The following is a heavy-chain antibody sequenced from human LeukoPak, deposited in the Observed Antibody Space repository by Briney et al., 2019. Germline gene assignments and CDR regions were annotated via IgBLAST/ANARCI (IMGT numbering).Heavy chain of an antibody. J-gene: IGHJ4*02. D-gene: IGHD3-3*01. CDR1: GGSISSSSYY. CDR2: IYYSGST. V-gene: IGHV4-39*01. CDR3: ARHDVTIFGVVSATHFDY. Sequence: PSETLSLTCTVSGGSISSSSYYWCWIRQPPGKGLEWIGSIYYSGSTHHNPSLKSRVTISVDTSKNQFSLKLSSVTAADTAVYYCARHDVTIFGVVSATHFDYWGQGTLVTVSS.